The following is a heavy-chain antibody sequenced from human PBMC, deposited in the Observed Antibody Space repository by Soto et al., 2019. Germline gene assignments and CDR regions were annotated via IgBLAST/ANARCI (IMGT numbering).Heavy chain of an antibody. D-gene: IGHD4-17*01. V-gene: IGHV3-30*18. Sequence: QVQLVESGGGVVQPGGSLRLSCAASAFSFDTNDLHWVRQAPGKGLEWVAHLSYDGNNRYYAYSLKGRFTISRDDLKNTLYLQMNSVRPEDTAFYYCAKGLGVGESVFDSWGQGTLVTVSS. CDR1: AFSFDTND. J-gene: IGHJ4*02. CDR3: AKGLGVGESVFDS. CDR2: LSYDGNNR.